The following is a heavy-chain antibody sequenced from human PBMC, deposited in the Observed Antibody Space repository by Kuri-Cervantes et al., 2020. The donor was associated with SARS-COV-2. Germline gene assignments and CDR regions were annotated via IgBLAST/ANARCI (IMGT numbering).Heavy chain of an antibody. Sequence: ASVKVSCKASGYTFTSYGISWVRRAPGQGLEWMGWISAYNGNTNYAQKLQGRVTMTTDTSKSTAYMELRSLRSDDTAVYYCARIGDIVVVPAAIKDRGKFDYWGQGTLVTVSS. V-gene: IGHV1-18*01. D-gene: IGHD2-2*02. CDR1: GYTFTSYG. CDR3: ARIGDIVVVPAAIKDRGKFDY. CDR2: ISAYNGNT. J-gene: IGHJ4*02.